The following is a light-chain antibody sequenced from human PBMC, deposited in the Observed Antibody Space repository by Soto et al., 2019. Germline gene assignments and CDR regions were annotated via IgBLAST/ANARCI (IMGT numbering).Light chain of an antibody. Sequence: EVVLTQSPDTLSLSPGDRATLSCRASQSVSTSLGWYQQKVGQAPRLLIYDASKRATGIPARFSGSGSGTDFTLTISSLEPEDFAVYYCQQRSYRPPGYALGQGTRLES. CDR2: DAS. CDR1: QSVSTS. V-gene: IGKV3-11*01. J-gene: IGKJ2*01. CDR3: QQRSYRPPGYA.